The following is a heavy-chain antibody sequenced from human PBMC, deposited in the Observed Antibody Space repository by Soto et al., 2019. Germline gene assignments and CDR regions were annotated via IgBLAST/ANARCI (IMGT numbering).Heavy chain of an antibody. J-gene: IGHJ5*02. CDR2: IYPGDSDT. CDR1: GYSFTSYW. CDR3: ARPTYCGGDCYWFDP. D-gene: IGHD2-21*02. Sequence: GESLKISCKVSGYSFTSYWIGWVRQMPGKGLEWMGIIYPGDSDTRYSPSFQGQVTISADKSISTAYLQWSSLKASDTAMYYCARPTYCGGDCYWFDPWGQGTLVAVSS. V-gene: IGHV5-51*01.